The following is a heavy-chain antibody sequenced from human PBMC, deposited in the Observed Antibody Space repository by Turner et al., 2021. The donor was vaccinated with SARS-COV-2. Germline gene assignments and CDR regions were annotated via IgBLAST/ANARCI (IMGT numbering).Heavy chain of an antibody. J-gene: IGHJ4*02. CDR1: GFIVSSNY. CDR2: ISGSGGST. D-gene: IGHD5-18*01. Sequence: EVQLVESGGGLIQPGGSLRLSCAVSGFIVSSNYMSWVRQAPGKGLEWVSAISGSGGSTYYADSVKGRFTISRDNSKNTLYLQMNSLRAEDTAVYYCAKVADTAMGYDYWGQGTLVTVSS. CDR3: AKVADTAMGYDY. V-gene: IGHV3-23*04.